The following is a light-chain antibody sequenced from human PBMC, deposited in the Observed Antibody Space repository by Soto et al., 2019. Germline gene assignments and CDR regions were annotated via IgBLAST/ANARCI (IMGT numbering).Light chain of an antibody. CDR2: RNN. CDR1: SSNIGSNY. V-gene: IGLV1-47*01. J-gene: IGLJ2*01. CDR3: STWPASPNGPVI. Sequence: QSELTQPPSASGTPGQRVTISCSGDSSNIGSNYVYWYQQLPGTAPKLLIYRNNQRPSGVPDRFSGSKSDTSASLAISGLRSEDEADYYCSTWPASPNGPVIFGGGNKLTVL.